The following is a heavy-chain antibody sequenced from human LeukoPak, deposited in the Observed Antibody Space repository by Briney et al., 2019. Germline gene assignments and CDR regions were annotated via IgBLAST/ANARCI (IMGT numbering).Heavy chain of an antibody. CDR2: ISWNSGII. CDR1: GFTFDNYA. V-gene: IGHV3-9*01. D-gene: IGHD3-10*01. Sequence: GGSLRLSCAASGFTFDNYAMHWVRQAPGKGLEWVSGISWNSGIIAYADSVKGRFTISRDNSKNTLYLQMNSLRAEDTAVYYCAHELSPGSFDYWGQGTLVTVSS. CDR3: AHELSPGSFDY. J-gene: IGHJ4*02.